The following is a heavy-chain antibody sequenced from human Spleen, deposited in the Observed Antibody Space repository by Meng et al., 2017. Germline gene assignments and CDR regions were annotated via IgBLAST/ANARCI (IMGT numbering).Heavy chain of an antibody. V-gene: IGHV4-34*01. Sequence: QVQLQQWGAGLLKPPATLSLTCAFYGESFRGYYWSWIRQPPGKGLEWIGEINHSGSTNYNPSLKSRVTISVDTSKNQFSLKLSSVTAADTAVYYCARHVIAVATNWGQGTLVTVSS. CDR1: GESFRGYY. CDR3: ARHVIAVATN. D-gene: IGHD6-19*01. CDR2: INHSGST. J-gene: IGHJ4*02.